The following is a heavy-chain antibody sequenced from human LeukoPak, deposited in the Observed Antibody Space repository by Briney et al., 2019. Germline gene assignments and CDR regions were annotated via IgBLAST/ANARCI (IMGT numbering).Heavy chain of an antibody. CDR2: IYYSEST. CDR3: ARGYGDFRVEGRYFHS. D-gene: IGHD4-17*01. V-gene: IGHV4-30-4*01. Sequence: PSETLYLTCSVSGGSISSGDYYWSWIRQPPGKALEWIGYIYYSESTYYNPSLKSRVTISLDTSRNQFSLSLTSVTATDTAVYYCARGYGDFRVEGRYFHSWGQGTLVTVSS. CDR1: GGSISSGDYY. J-gene: IGHJ4*02.